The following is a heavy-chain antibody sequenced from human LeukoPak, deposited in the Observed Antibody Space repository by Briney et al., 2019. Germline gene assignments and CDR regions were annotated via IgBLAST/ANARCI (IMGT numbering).Heavy chain of an antibody. D-gene: IGHD6-6*01. CDR3: VRERSVKARQEGGHRYYYYMDV. V-gene: IGHV3-21*04. J-gene: IGHJ6*03. CDR2: ISGGSRSI. Sequence: GGSLRLSYAASKFIFGNYTMNWVRQAPGKGLEWVSSISGGSRSIYYADSVKGRFTTSRDNAKDSLSLQMNGLRAEDTGVYFCVRERSVKARQEGGHRYYYYMDVWGNGTTVTVSS. CDR1: KFIFGNYT.